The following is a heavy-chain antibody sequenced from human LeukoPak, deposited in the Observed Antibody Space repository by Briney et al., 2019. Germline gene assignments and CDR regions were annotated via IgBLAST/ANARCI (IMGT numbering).Heavy chain of an antibody. Sequence: EASVKVSCKASGYTFTSYAMHWVRQAPGQRLEWMGWINAGNGNTKYSQKFQGRVTITRDTSASTAYMELSSLRSEDTAVYYCARLGELSPIDYWGQGTLVTVSS. CDR2: INAGNGNT. CDR1: GYTFTSYA. CDR3: ARLGELSPIDY. J-gene: IGHJ4*02. D-gene: IGHD3-10*01. V-gene: IGHV1-3*01.